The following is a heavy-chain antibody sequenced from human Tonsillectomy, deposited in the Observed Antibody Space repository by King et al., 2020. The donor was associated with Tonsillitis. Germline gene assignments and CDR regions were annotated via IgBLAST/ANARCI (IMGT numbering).Heavy chain of an antibody. V-gene: IGHV3-73*01. CDR1: GFTFSGSA. D-gene: IGHD3-22*01. CDR3: TRLRDPYYYTSSGFLGAGRDYYYGMDV. J-gene: IGHJ6*02. Sequence: VQLVESGGGLVQPGGSLKLSCAASGFTFSGSAMHWVRQASGKWLEWVGRIRSKANSYATAYAGSVKGRFTISRDDSKNTAYLQMNRLKTEDTAVYYCTRLRDPYYYTSSGFLGAGRDYYYGMDVWGQGTTVTVSS. CDR2: IRSKANSYAT.